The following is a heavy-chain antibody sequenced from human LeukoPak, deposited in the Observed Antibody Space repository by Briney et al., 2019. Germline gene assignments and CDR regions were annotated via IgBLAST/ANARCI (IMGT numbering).Heavy chain of an antibody. D-gene: IGHD4-23*01. CDR1: GGSISSYY. CDR3: ATSGYGGNTRFDS. V-gene: IGHV4-59*08. J-gene: IGHJ4*02. CDR2: IYYSGST. Sequence: PSETLSLTCTVSGGSISSYYWSWIRQPPGKGLEWIGYIYYSGSTNYNPSLKSRVTISVDTSKNQFSLKLSSVTAADTAVYYCATSGYGGNTRFDSWGQGTLVTVSS.